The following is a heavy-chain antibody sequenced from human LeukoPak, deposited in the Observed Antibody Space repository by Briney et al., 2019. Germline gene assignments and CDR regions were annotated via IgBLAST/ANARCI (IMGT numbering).Heavy chain of an antibody. Sequence: GGSLRLSCAASGFTFSSYGMHWVRQAPGKGLEWVSVIYSGGSTYYADSVKGRFTISRDNSKNTLYLQMNSLRAEDTAVYYCARDRQSYFDYWGQGTLVTVSS. D-gene: IGHD5-24*01. J-gene: IGHJ4*02. CDR1: GFTFSSYG. CDR3: ARDRQSYFDY. CDR2: IYSGGST. V-gene: IGHV3-66*01.